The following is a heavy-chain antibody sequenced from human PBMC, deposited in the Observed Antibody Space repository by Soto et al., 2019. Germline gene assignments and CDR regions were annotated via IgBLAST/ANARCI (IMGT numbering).Heavy chain of an antibody. D-gene: IGHD2-2*01. CDR1: GFTFNTYA. CDR3: ARRYKDGRRDCISSSCLFDP. Sequence: QVQLVESGGGVVQPGRSLRHSCAASGFTFNTYAMHWVRQAPGKGLEWVAVISYDGSTKFYADSVKGRFTISRDNSKSTLYLQMDSLRAEDTAVYYCARRYKDGRRDCISSSCLFDPWGQGTLVIVSS. V-gene: IGHV3-30-3*01. CDR2: ISYDGSTK. J-gene: IGHJ5*02.